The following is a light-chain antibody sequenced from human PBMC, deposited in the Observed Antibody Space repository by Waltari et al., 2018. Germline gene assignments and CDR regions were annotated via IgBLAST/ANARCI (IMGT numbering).Light chain of an antibody. CDR3: QQSNSTPYT. Sequence: DIHMTQSTSSLSASVGDRVSIPCRASQNIHKFLIWYQQQPEKAPKLLIYAASKLQGVVPSLFSSSGSGTDFTLTSSSLQPADFATYYCQQSNSTPYTFGQGTKVEIK. J-gene: IGKJ2*01. CDR1: QNIHKF. V-gene: IGKV1-39*01. CDR2: AAS.